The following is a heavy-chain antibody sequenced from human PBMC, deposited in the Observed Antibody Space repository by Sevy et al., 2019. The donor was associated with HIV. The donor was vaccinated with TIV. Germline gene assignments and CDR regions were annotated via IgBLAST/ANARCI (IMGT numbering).Heavy chain of an antibody. D-gene: IGHD6-13*01. J-gene: IGHJ6*02. Sequence: GGSLRLSCTASGFTFGDYAMSWFRQAPGKGLEWVGFIRSKAYGGTTEYAASVKGRFTISRDDSKSIAYLQMNSLKTEDTAVYYCTRALAAAPSGSYDYYYGMDVWGQGTTVTVSS. CDR2: IRSKAYGGTT. CDR1: GFTFGDYA. CDR3: TRALAAAPSGSYDYYYGMDV. V-gene: IGHV3-49*03.